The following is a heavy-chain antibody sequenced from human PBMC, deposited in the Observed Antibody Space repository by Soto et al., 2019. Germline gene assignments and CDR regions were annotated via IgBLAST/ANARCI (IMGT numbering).Heavy chain of an antibody. CDR2: ISGSGGST. V-gene: IGHV3-23*01. CDR3: AKDRPYYDILTGYYTR. D-gene: IGHD3-9*01. CDR1: GFTFSSYA. Sequence: GGSLRLSCAASGFTFSSYAMSWVRQAPGKGLEWVSAISGSGGSTYYADSVKGRFTISRDNSKNTLYLQMNSLRAEDTAVYYCAKDRPYYDILTGYYTRWGQGTLVTVSS. J-gene: IGHJ4*02.